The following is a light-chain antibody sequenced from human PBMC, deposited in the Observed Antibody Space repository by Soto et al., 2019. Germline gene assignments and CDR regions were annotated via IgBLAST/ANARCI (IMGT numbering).Light chain of an antibody. CDR2: DVS. CDR1: SSDVGGYNY. J-gene: IGLJ1*01. V-gene: IGLV2-8*01. Sequence: QSALAQPPSASGSPGQSVTISCTGTSSDVGGYNYVSWYQQHPGKSPKLIIYDVSKRPSGVPNRFSGSKSGNTASLTISGLQAEDEADYYCSSYKSSSTLYVFGTGTKVTVL. CDR3: SSYKSSSTLYV.